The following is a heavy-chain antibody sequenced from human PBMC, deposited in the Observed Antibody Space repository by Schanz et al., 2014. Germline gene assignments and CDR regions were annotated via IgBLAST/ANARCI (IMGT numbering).Heavy chain of an antibody. Sequence: QVHLMESGGGVVQPGRSLRLSCAASGFTFSGNAMHWVRQAPGKGLEWLAVVSDDGNKKYYADSVKGRFTISRGNSKNTLYVQMDGLRSEGTAVYFCANKVPAYNPFDSWGQGTLVTVSS. D-gene: IGHD1-1*01. V-gene: IGHV3-30*18. CDR2: VSDDGNKK. CDR3: ANKVPAYNPFDS. J-gene: IGHJ4*02. CDR1: GFTFSGNA.